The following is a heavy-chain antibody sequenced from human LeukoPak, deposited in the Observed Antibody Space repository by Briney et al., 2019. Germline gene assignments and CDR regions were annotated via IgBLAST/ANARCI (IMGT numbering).Heavy chain of an antibody. J-gene: IGHJ1*01. V-gene: IGHV4-38-2*02. CDR3: AREEVVEYFQH. CDR2: IYHSGST. Sequence: SETLSLTCTVSGYSISSGYYWGWIRQPPGKGLEWIGSIYHSGSTNYNPSLKSRVTISVDKSKNQFSLKLSSVTAADTAVYYCAREEVVEYFQHWGQGTLVTVSS. CDR1: GYSISSGYY.